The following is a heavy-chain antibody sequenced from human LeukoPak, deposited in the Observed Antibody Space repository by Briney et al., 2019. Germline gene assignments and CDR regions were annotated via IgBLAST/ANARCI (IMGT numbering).Heavy chain of an antibody. J-gene: IGHJ4*02. CDR2: VSGRGSTA. V-gene: IGHV3-23*01. D-gene: IGHD3-22*01. CDR1: GFTFNNYV. CDR3: AKARVITSFDY. Sequence: GGSLRLSCAASGFTFNNYVMSWVRQAPGKGLEWVSSVSGRGSTAYYASSVKGRLTISRDNSKNRLYLQMNTMRAEDTATYYCAKARVITSFDYWGQGTLVTVSS.